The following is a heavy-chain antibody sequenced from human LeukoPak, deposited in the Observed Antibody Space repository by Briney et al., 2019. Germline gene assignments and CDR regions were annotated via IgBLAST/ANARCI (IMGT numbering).Heavy chain of an antibody. CDR2: IKQDGSEK. CDR1: GFSFRSYW. D-gene: IGHD3-9*01. V-gene: IGHV3-7*01. J-gene: IGHJ5*02. Sequence: TGGSLRLSCAATGFSFRSYWMNWVRQAPGKGLEWLAIIKQDGSEKHYKGSVEGRFTISRDNAKNSLHLQMNSLRAEATAVYYCAGGSGYLITSWGQGTLVTVSS. CDR3: AGGSGYLITS.